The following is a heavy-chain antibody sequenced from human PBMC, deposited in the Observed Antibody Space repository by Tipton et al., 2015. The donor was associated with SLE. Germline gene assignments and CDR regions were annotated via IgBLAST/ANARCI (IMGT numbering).Heavy chain of an antibody. CDR1: GYTFTGYP. CDR2: INPNSGAT. J-gene: IGHJ3*02. Sequence: QLVQSGAEMKKPGASVKVSCKASGYTFTGYPMHWVRQAPGQGLEWMGWINPNSGATNYAPKFQGRVTMTRDTSISTAYMDLSRLRSDDTALYYCARDPVGTDSFDIWGQGTMVVVSS. D-gene: IGHD1-26*01. CDR3: ARDPVGTDSFDI. V-gene: IGHV1-2*02.